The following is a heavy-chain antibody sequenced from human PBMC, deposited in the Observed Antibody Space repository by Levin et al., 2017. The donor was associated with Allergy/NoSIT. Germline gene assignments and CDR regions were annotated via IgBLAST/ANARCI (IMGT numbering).Heavy chain of an antibody. J-gene: IGHJ4*02. CDR1: GVTLSDYW. V-gene: IGHV3-7*01. CDR2: IKPDGSEK. CDR3: VRCGMATIYFYS. D-gene: IGHD5-24*01. Sequence: HPGGSLRLSCAASGVTLSDYWMSWVRQAPGKGLEWVANIKPDGSEKYYVDSLKGRFTISRDDAKNSLYLQMNSLRAEDTAVYYCVRCGMATIYFYSWGQGTLVTVSS.